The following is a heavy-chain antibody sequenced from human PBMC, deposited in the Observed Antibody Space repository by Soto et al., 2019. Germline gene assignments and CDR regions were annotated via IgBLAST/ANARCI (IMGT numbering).Heavy chain of an antibody. CDR2: ISYDGSNK. V-gene: IGHV3-30*03. D-gene: IGHD3-9*01. J-gene: IGHJ4*02. CDR3: ALGGHFDWINYFDY. Sequence: PGGSLRLSCAASGFTFSSYGMHWVRQAPGKGLEWVAVISYDGSNKYYADSVKGRFTISRDNSKNTLYLQMNSLRAEDTAVYYCALGGHFDWINYFDYWGQGTLVTVSS. CDR1: GFTFSSYG.